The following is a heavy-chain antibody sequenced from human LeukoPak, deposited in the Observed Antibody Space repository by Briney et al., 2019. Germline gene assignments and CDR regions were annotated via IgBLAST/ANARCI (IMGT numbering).Heavy chain of an antibody. J-gene: IGHJ4*02. CDR3: AKAPVTTCRGAFCYPFDY. CDR2: ISDTGNT. D-gene: IGHD2-15*01. Sequence: GGSLRLACAASGFTFSSYAMNWVRQAPGKGLEWVSAISDTGNTYHADSVKGRFTISRDSSKNTLFLLMNRLRPEDAAVYYCAKAPVTTCRGAFCYPFDYWGLGTLVTVSS. V-gene: IGHV3-23*01. CDR1: GFTFSSYA.